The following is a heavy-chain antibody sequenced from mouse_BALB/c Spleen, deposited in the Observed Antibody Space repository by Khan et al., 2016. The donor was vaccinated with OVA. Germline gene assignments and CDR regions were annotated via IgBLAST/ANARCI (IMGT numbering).Heavy chain of an antibody. J-gene: IGHJ3*01. CDR3: ARRNYFGYTFAY. D-gene: IGHD1-2*01. CDR1: GYTFTDFY. CDR2: ISPGSGDT. Sequence: QVQLQQSGTELARPGASVNLSCKASGYTFTDFYINWVKQRSGKGLEWIGEISPGSGDTYYHEKFKGKATLTADKSSSTAYMQLSSLTSEAAAVYFCARRNYFGYTFAYWGQGTLVTVSA. V-gene: IGHV1-77*01.